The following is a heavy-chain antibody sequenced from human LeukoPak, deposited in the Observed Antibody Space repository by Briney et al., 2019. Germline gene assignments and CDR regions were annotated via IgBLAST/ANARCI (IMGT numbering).Heavy chain of an antibody. V-gene: IGHV3-9*01. Sequence: GRSLRLSCAASGFTFDDYAMHWVRQAPGKGLEWVSGISWNSGSIGYADSVKGRFTISRDNAKNSLYLQMNSLRAEDTALYYCAKTGGYLGLTRGYYFDYWGQGTLVTVSS. CDR3: AKTGGYLGLTRGYYFDY. CDR2: ISWNSGSI. CDR1: GFTFDDYA. J-gene: IGHJ4*02. D-gene: IGHD6-25*01.